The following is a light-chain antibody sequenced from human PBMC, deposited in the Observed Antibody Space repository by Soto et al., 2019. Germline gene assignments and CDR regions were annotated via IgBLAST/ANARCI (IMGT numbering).Light chain of an antibody. J-gene: IGKJ1*01. V-gene: IGKV1-5*01. CDR1: QSIRSW. CDR2: DAS. CDR3: QHYDSWPWT. Sequence: DSQMTQSPSTLSASVGDRVTITCRASQSIRSWLAWYQQRPGKAPKVLIYDASSLESGVPSRFSGSGSGTEFTLTISSLQPDDFATYYCQHYDSWPWTFGQGTKVDIK.